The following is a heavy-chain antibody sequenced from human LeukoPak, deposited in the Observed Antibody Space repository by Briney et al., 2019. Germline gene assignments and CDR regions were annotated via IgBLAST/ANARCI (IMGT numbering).Heavy chain of an antibody. CDR1: GYTFTGYY. CDR2: INPNSGGT. D-gene: IGHD6-6*01. V-gene: IGHV1-2*02. Sequence: GASVKVSCKASGYTFTGYYMHWVRQAPGQGLEWMGWINPNSGGTNYAQKFQGRVTMTRDTSISTAYMVLSRLRSDDTAVYYCARVFGRNAYSSSSFDYWGQGTLVTVSS. CDR3: ARVFGRNAYSSSSFDY. J-gene: IGHJ4*02.